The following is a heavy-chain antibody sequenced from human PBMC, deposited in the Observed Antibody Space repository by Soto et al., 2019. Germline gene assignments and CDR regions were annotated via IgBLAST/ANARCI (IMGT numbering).Heavy chain of an antibody. J-gene: IGHJ5*02. Sequence: EVQLGESGGGLIQPGGSLRLSCAASGFTVSSYYMSWVRQAPGKGLEWVSLIYSGGTTYYADSVKGRFTISRDNSKNTLYLQMNSLRAEDTAVYYCARGRWTSTWGQGTLVTVSS. CDR3: ARGRWTST. CDR2: IYSGGTT. V-gene: IGHV3-53*01. CDR1: GFTVSSYY. D-gene: IGHD2-2*01.